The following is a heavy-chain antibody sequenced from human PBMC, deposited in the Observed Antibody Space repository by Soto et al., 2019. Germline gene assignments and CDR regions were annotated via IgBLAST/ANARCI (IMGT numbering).Heavy chain of an antibody. D-gene: IGHD3-10*01. V-gene: IGHV3-33*01. CDR1: GFTFSSYG. J-gene: IGHJ6*02. CDR2: IWYDGSNK. Sequence: QVQLVESGGGVVQPGRSLRLSCAASGFTFSSYGMHWVRQAPGKGLEWVAVIWYDGSNKYYADSVKGRFTISRDNSKNTLYLQMSSRRAEDTAVYYCARDEGSGRYYYGMDVWGQGTTVTVSS. CDR3: ARDEGSGRYYYGMDV.